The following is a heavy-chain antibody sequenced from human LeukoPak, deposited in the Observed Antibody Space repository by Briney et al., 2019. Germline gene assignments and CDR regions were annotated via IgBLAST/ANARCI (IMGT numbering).Heavy chain of an antibody. V-gene: IGHV4-34*01. CDR1: GGSFSGYY. Sequence: PSETLSLTCAVYGGSFSGYYWSWIRQPPGKGLEWIGEINHSGSTNYNPSLKSRVTISVDTSKNQFSLKLSSVTAADTAVYYCARGLGGSYPNDYWGQGTLVTVSS. CDR2: INHSGST. J-gene: IGHJ4*02. D-gene: IGHD1-26*01. CDR3: ARGLGGSYPNDY.